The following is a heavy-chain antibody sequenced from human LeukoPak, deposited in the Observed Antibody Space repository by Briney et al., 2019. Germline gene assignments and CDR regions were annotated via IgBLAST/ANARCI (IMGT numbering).Heavy chain of an antibody. Sequence: GESLKISCKGSGYSFTSYWIGWVRQMPGKGLEWMGIIYPGDSDTRYSPSFQGRVTISADKSISTAYLQWSSLKASDTAMYYCARESNSRSWRYDAFDIWGQGKMVTVSS. CDR1: GYSFTSYW. V-gene: IGHV5-51*01. CDR2: IYPGDSDT. J-gene: IGHJ3*02. D-gene: IGHD6-13*01. CDR3: ARESNSRSWRYDAFDI.